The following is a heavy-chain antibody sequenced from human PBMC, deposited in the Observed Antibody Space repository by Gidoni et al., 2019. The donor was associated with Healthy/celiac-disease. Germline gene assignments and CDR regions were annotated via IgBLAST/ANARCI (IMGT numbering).Heavy chain of an antibody. CDR2: ISSSSSYI. J-gene: IGHJ6*02. Sequence: EVQLVESGGGLVKPGGSLRLSCAASGFTFSSYSMNWVRQAPGKGLECVSSISSSSSYIYYADSVKGRFTISRDNAKNSLYLQMNSLRAEDTAVYYCARDHLNYPYYGMDVWGQGTTVTVSS. CDR3: ARDHLNYPYYGMDV. CDR1: GFTFSSYS. V-gene: IGHV3-21*01.